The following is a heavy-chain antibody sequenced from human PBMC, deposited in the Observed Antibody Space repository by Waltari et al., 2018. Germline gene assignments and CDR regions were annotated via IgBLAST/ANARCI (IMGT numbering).Heavy chain of an antibody. CDR1: GGSISSSSYY. CDR2: IYYSGST. CDR3: ATSRRSFGVVIYFDY. Sequence: QLQLQESGPGLVKPSETLSLTCTVSGGSISSSSYYWGWIRQPPGKGLEWIGSIYYSGSTYYTPSLKSRVTISVDTSKNQFSLKLSSVTAADTAVYYCATSRRSFGVVIYFDYWGQGTLVTVSS. D-gene: IGHD3-3*01. J-gene: IGHJ4*02. V-gene: IGHV4-39*01.